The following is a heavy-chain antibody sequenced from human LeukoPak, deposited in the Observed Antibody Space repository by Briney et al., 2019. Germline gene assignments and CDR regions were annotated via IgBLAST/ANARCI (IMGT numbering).Heavy chain of an antibody. Sequence: SVKVSCKASGGTFSSYAISWVRQAPGQGLEWMGGIIPIFGTANYAQKFQGRVTITADKSTSTAYMELSSLRSEDTAVYYCARGGVGATEYDYWGQGTLVTVSS. D-gene: IGHD1-26*01. CDR1: GGTFSSYA. V-gene: IGHV1-69*06. CDR2: IIPIFGTA. J-gene: IGHJ4*02. CDR3: ARGGVGATEYDY.